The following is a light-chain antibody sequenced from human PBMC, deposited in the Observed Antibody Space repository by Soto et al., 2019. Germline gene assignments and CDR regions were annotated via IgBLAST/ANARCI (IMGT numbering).Light chain of an antibody. V-gene: IGKV1-9*01. CDR3: HQLNNYPLT. J-gene: IGKJ4*01. Sequence: DIQMTQSPSSLSTSDVSRVTLTFRASQSISTYLNWYEQKPGKAPNLLIYGASNLQSGVPSRFSGSGSGTDFTLTISSLQPEDFATYYCHQLNNYPLTFGGGTKVDIK. CDR2: GAS. CDR1: QSISTY.